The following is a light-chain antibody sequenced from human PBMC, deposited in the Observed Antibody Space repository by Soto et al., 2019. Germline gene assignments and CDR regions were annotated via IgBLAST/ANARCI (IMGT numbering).Light chain of an antibody. CDR1: SSDVGGYNY. V-gene: IGLV2-14*01. CDR3: SSYTSSSPGV. CDR2: EVS. J-gene: IGLJ3*02. Sequence: QSALTQPASVSGSPGQSITISCTGTSSDVGGYNYVSWYQQHPGKAPKLMIYEVSNRPSGVSNRFSGSKSGNTASLTISGLQAEDEADYYCSSYTSSSPGVFGGGTKLTVL.